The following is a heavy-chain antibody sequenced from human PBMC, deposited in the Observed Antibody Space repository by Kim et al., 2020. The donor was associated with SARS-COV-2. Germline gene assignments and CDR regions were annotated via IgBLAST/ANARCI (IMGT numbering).Heavy chain of an antibody. CDR3: ARRHDTYAARHFDQ. CDR2: INYSGDT. CDR1: GGSISSNTYY. V-gene: IGHV4-39*01. D-gene: IGHD5-18*01. J-gene: IGHJ4*01. Sequence: SETLSLTCNVSGGSISSNTYYWAWIRQPPGKGLEWIGSINYSGDTYYNPSLRSRVTFAVDTSKNQFSLKMSSVTAADTAVYYCARRHDTYAARHFDQWGQGTLVTVSS.